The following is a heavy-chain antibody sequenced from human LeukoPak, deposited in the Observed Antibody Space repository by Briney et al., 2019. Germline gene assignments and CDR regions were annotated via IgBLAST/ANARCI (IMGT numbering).Heavy chain of an antibody. J-gene: IGHJ1*01. CDR3: ARDPAIAVAGKGYFQH. V-gene: IGHV1-18*01. D-gene: IGHD6-19*01. CDR1: GYTFSSYG. CDR2: ISAYNGNT. Sequence: ASVKVSCKASGYTFSSYGISWVRQAPGQGLEWMGWISAYNGNTDYAQKLQGRVTMTTDTSTSTAYMDLRSLRSDDTAVYYCARDPAIAVAGKGYFQHWGQGTRSPSPQ.